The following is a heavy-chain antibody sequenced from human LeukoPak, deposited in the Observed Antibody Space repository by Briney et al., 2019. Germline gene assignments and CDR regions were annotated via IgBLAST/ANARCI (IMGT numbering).Heavy chain of an antibody. CDR2: IAISGTYI. Sequence: GGSLRLSCAASGFNLSDYNMNWVRQAPGKGLEWVSFIAISGTYITYAGSVKGRFTISRDNAKNSLYLQMNTLRAEDTAVYYCARDLSATARAYDYWGQGTLVTVSS. CDR3: ARDLSATARAYDY. CDR1: GFNLSDYN. V-gene: IGHV3-21*01. J-gene: IGHJ4*02. D-gene: IGHD1-26*01.